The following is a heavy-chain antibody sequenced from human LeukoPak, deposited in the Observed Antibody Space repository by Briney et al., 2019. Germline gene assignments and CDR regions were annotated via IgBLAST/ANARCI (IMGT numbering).Heavy chain of an antibody. CDR2: ISYDGSDK. D-gene: IGHD5-18*01. Sequence: PGGSLRLSCAVSGFTISSYWMTWVRQAPGKGLEWVAVISYDGSDKYYSDSVKGRFTISRDNSKNTLYLQMNSLRAEDTAVYYCARNQFGYSYYYGMDVWGQGTTVTVSS. CDR3: ARNQFGYSYYYGMDV. CDR1: GFTISSYW. J-gene: IGHJ6*02. V-gene: IGHV3-30*03.